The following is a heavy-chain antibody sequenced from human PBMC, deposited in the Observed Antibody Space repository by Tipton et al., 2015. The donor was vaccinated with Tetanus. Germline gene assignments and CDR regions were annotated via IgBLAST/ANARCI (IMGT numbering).Heavy chain of an antibody. CDR3: ARHLYGYWFDP. Sequence: WVRQASGKGLEWIASIYFEGSTYYSPSLKSRLTIDVDTSQNFFSLRLTSVTAADTAIYYCARHLYGYWFDPWGQGALVTVSS. V-gene: IGHV4-39*02. J-gene: IGHJ5*02. CDR2: IYFEGST. D-gene: IGHD2-8*01.